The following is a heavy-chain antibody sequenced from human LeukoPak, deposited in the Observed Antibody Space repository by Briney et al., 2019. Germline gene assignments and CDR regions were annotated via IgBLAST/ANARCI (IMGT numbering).Heavy chain of an antibody. CDR1: GFTFSDYY. D-gene: IGHD1-26*01. V-gene: IGHV3-11*04. CDR2: SSSYGTTK. CDR3: ARVSGSSLTHYFDY. Sequence: GGSLRLSCAASGFTFSDYYMSWIRQAPGKGLEWVSYSSSYGTTKHYADSVRGRFTISRDNTRNSLYLQMNSLRAEDTAVYYCARVSGSSLTHYFDYWGWGTLVTVSS. J-gene: IGHJ4*02.